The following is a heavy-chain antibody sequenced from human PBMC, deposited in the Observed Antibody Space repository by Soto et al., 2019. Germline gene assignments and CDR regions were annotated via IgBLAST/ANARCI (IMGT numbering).Heavy chain of an antibody. D-gene: IGHD5-12*01. Sequence: ASVKVSCKASGCTFTSYGISWVRQAPGQGLEWMGWISAYNGNTNYAQKLQGRVTMTTDTSTSTAYMELRSLRSDDTAVYYCARVGSGYDGQPRFSHYYYYMDVWGKGTTVTVSS. CDR3: ARVGSGYDGQPRFSHYYYYMDV. CDR2: ISAYNGNT. CDR1: GCTFTSYG. V-gene: IGHV1-18*01. J-gene: IGHJ6*03.